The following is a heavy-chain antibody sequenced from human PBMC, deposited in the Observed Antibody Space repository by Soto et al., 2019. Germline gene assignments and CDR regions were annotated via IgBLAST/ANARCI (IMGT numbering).Heavy chain of an antibody. J-gene: IGHJ4*02. CDR3: ARDTNYYASGSGVDY. V-gene: IGHV3-21*01. D-gene: IGHD3-10*01. Sequence: GGSLRLSCAASGFTFSSYSMSWVRQAPGKGLEWVSSISSSSTYIHYGDSVKGRFTISRDDAKNSLNLQMNSLRAEDTAVYFCARDTNYYASGSGVDYWGQGILVTVSS. CDR1: GFTFSSYS. CDR2: ISSSSTYI.